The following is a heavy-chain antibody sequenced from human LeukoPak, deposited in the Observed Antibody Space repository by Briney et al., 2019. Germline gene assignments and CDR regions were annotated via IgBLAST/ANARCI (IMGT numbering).Heavy chain of an antibody. V-gene: IGHV3-30*02. J-gene: IGHJ4*02. D-gene: IGHD5-24*01. CDR3: AKGKYRDGYNPVAY. CDR1: GFTFSSYG. Sequence: PGGSLRLSCAASGFTFSSYGMHWVRQAPGKGLEWVAFIRYDGSNKYYADSVKGRFTISRDNSKNTLYLQMNSLRAEDTAVYYCAKGKYRDGYNPVAYWGQGTLVTVSS. CDR2: IRYDGSNK.